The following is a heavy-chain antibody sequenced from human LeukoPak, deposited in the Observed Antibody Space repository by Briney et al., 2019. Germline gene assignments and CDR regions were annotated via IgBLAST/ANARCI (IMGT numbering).Heavy chain of an antibody. Sequence: GASVTVSCKASGYTFTGYYMHWVRQAPGQGLEWMGWISPNSGGTKYAQKFQGRVTMTRDTPINTAYMELSSLGSDDTAFYYCARYGDTTSSGFDYWGQGALVTVSS. CDR2: ISPNSGGT. CDR1: GYTFTGYY. J-gene: IGHJ4*02. V-gene: IGHV1-2*02. D-gene: IGHD5-18*01. CDR3: ARYGDTTSSGFDY.